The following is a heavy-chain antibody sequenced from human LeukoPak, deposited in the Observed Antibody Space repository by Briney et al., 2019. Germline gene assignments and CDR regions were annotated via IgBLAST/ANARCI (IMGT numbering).Heavy chain of an antibody. CDR3: ARSDIVATITDWFDP. D-gene: IGHD5-12*01. Sequence: SVKVSCKASGGTFSSYAISWVRQAPGQGLEWMGRIIPIFGTANYAQKFQGRVTITTDESTSTAYMELSSLRSEDTAVSYCARSDIVATITDWFDPWGQGTLVIVSS. J-gene: IGHJ5*02. CDR1: GGTFSSYA. CDR2: IIPIFGTA. V-gene: IGHV1-69*05.